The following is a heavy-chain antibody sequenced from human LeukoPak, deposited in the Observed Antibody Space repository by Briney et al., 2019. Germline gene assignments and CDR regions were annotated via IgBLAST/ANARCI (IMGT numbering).Heavy chain of an antibody. D-gene: IGHD6-6*01. J-gene: IGHJ6*03. CDR1: GGSSGGSFSGYY. CDR3: ARDSSSSGLYYYYYYMDV. V-gene: IGHV4-30-4*07. Sequence: SETLSLTCAVYGGSSGGSFSGYYWSWIRQPPGKGLEWIGYIYYSGSTYYNPSLKSRVTISVDTSKNQFSLKLSSVTAADTAVYYCARDSSSSGLYYYYYYMDVWGKGTTVTVSS. CDR2: IYYSGST.